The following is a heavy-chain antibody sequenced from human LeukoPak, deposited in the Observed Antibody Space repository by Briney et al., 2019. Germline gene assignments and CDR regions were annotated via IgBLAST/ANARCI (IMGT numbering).Heavy chain of an antibody. CDR2: IIPIFGTA. D-gene: IGHD4-23*01. CDR1: GYTFTTNA. J-gene: IGHJ3*02. V-gene: IGHV1-69*13. Sequence: SVKVSCKASGYTFTTNAMNWVRQAPGQGLEWMGGIIPIFGTANYAQKFQGRVTITADESTSTAYMELSSLRSEDTAVYYCARDRRGNSYRDAFDIWGQGTMVTVSS. CDR3: ARDRRGNSYRDAFDI.